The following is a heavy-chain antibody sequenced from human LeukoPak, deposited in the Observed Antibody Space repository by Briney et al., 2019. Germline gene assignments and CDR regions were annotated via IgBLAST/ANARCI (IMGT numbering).Heavy chain of an antibody. CDR3: ARVASNWNYNDALDI. Sequence: KSSETLSLTCTVSGGSISSYYWSWIRQPAGKGLEWIGRIYTSGSTNYNPSLKSRVTMSVDTPKNQFSLKLSSVTAADTAVYYCARVASNWNYNDALDIWGQGTMVTVSS. CDR2: IYTSGST. CDR1: GGSISSYY. D-gene: IGHD1-7*01. J-gene: IGHJ3*02. V-gene: IGHV4-4*07.